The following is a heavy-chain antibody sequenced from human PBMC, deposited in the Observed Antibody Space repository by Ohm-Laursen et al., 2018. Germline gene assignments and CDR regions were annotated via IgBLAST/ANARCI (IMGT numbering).Heavy chain of an antibody. D-gene: IGHD1-14*01. CDR2: IKQDGTEK. Sequence: SLRLSCTASGFTFSNFCMSWVRQAPGKGLEWVASIKQDGTEKHYVESMQGRFTISRGNAKNSVYLQMNSLRAEDTAIYYCARDPIDNNGYNPDYWGQGTLVTVSS. CDR1: GFTFSNFC. V-gene: IGHV3-7*01. CDR3: ARDPIDNNGYNPDY. J-gene: IGHJ4*02.